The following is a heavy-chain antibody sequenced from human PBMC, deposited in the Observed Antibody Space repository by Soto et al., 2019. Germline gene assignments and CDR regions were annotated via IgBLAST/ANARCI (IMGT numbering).Heavy chain of an antibody. V-gene: IGHV1-46*01. D-gene: IGHD2-21*02. CDR1: GYTFTSYG. J-gene: IGHJ6*02. CDR3: ASSYCGGDCYLVLGYYYGMDV. CDR2: INPSGGST. Sequence: ASVKVSCKASGYTFTSYGMNWVRQAPGRGLEWMGIINPSGGSTSYAQKFQGRVTMTRDTSTSTVYMELSSLRSEDTAVYYCASSYCGGDCYLVLGYYYGMDVWGQGTTVTVSS.